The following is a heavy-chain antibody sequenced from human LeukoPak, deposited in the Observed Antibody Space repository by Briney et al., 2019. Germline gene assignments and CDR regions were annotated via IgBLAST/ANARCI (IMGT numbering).Heavy chain of an antibody. V-gene: IGHV3-23*01. D-gene: IGHD5-24*01. CDR1: GFTFSSYA. CDR3: AKGGRYTPLLFDY. CDR2: ISGSGGST. J-gene: IGHJ4*02. Sequence: GESLKISCAASGFTFSSYAMSWVRQAPGKGLEWVSAISGSGGSTYYADSVKGRFTISRDNSKNTLYLQMNSLRAEDTAVYYCAKGGRYTPLLFDYWGQGTLVTVSS.